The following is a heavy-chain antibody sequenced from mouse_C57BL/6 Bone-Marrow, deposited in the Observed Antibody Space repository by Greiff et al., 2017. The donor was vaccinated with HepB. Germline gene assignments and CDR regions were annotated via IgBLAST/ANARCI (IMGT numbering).Heavy chain of an antibody. CDR1: GFTFSSYG. CDR2: ISSGGSYT. D-gene: IGHD2-5*01. V-gene: IGHV5-6*01. J-gene: IGHJ1*03. Sequence: EVKVVESGGDLVKPGGSLKLSCAASGFTFSSYGMSWVRQTPDKRLEWVATISSGGSYTYYPDSVKGRFTISRENAKNTLYLQMSSLKSEDTAMYYCGRQGIVTTSDWYFDVWGTGTTVTVSS. CDR3: GRQGIVTTSDWYFDV.